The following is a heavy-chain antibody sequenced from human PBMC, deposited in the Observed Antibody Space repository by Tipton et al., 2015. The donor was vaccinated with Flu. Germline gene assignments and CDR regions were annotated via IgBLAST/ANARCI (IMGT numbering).Heavy chain of an antibody. CDR2: INHSGST. J-gene: IGHJ5*02. Sequence: TLSLTCAVYGGSLSGYYWSWIRQSPGKGLEWIGEINHSGSTNYNPSLKSRVTISLDTSKNHFFLNLTSMTAADTAMYYCGRFGRYPRNWFDPWGQGTLVTVSS. CDR3: GRFGRYPRNWFDP. CDR1: GGSLSGYY. D-gene: IGHD1-26*01. V-gene: IGHV4-34*01.